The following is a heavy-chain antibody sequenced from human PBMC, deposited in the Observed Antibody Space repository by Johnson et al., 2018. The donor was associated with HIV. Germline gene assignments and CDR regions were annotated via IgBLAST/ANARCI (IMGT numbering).Heavy chain of an antibody. CDR3: ARVSRLGDLELLSDTLDI. V-gene: IGHV3-9*01. CDR2: ISWNSGSI. D-gene: IGHD3-10*01. Sequence: VQLVESGGGVVRPGGSLRLSCAASGFTFDDYAMHWVRQAPGKGLEWVSGISWNSGSIGYADSVKGRFTISRDNAKKSLFLQRNTLRVEDKALYYCARVSRLGDLELLSDTLDIWGQGTMVTVSS. J-gene: IGHJ3*02. CDR1: GFTFDDYA.